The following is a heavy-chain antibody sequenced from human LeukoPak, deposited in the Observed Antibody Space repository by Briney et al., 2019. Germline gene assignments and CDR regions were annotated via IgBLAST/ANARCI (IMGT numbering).Heavy chain of an antibody. CDR1: PDSVTDYY. J-gene: IGHJ3*02. D-gene: IGHD6-19*01. Sequence: SETLSLTCTVSPDSVTDYYWDWIRQPPGKGLEWIGNVHYSWRTYYNPSLKSRVTISVDTSKNQFSLNLSSVTAADTAVYYCARRYSSGWYGEAFDIWGQGTRVTVSS. CDR2: VHYSWRT. CDR3: ARRYSSGWYGEAFDI. V-gene: IGHV4-59*08.